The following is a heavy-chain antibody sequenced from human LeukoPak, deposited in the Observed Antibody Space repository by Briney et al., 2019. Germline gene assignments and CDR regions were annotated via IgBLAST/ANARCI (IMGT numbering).Heavy chain of an antibody. CDR2: IYTTGMT. CDR1: SGSINSYW. J-gene: IGHJ4*02. D-gene: IGHD3-16*02. Sequence: KPSETLSLTCSVSSGSINSYWWSWIRQPAGKGLEFIGRIYTTGMTNYNPSLKSRVSMSVDTSKNQFSLELRSVTAADTAVYFCARAGYTISSYRFDYWGQGALVTVS. V-gene: IGHV4-4*07. CDR3: ARAGYTISSYRFDY.